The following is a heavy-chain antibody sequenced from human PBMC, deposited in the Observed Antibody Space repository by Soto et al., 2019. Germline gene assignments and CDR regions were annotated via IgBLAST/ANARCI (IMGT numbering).Heavy chain of an antibody. Sequence: XSVKVSCKASVYTFTSYDINWVRQATGQGLEWMGWMNPNSGNTGYAQKFQGRVTMTRNTSISTAYMELSSLGSEDTAVYYCASSGEFDYVWGSYPSSYWGQGTLVTVSS. J-gene: IGHJ4*02. V-gene: IGHV1-8*01. CDR3: ASSGEFDYVWGSYPSSY. D-gene: IGHD3-16*02. CDR1: VYTFTSYD. CDR2: MNPNSGNT.